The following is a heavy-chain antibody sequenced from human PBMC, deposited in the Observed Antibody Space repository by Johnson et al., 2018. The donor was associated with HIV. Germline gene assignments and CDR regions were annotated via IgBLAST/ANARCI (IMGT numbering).Heavy chain of an antibody. CDR3: ARDRLYSSGWYGTDAFDI. D-gene: IGHD6-19*01. CDR1: GFTVRSNY. J-gene: IGHJ3*02. CDR2: IYSGGST. V-gene: IGHV3-66*01. Sequence: VQLVESGGGLVQPGGSLRLSCVASGFTVRSNYMSWVRQAPGKGLEWVSVIYSGGSTYYADSVKGRFTISRDNSKNTLYLQMNSLRVEDTAVYYCARDRLYSSGWYGTDAFDIWGQGITVTVSS.